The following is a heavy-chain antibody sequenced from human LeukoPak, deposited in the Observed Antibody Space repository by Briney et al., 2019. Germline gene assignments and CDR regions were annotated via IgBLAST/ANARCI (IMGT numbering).Heavy chain of an antibody. V-gene: IGHV4-59*08. CDR3: ARHSASGSYYLTPYDAFDI. Sequence: PSETLSLTCTVSGGSISSYYWSWIRQPPGKGLEWIGYIYYSGSTNYNPSLKSRVTISVDTSKNQFSLKLSSVTAADTAVYYCARHSASGSYYLTPYDAFDIWGQGTMVTVSS. J-gene: IGHJ3*02. CDR2: IYYSGST. D-gene: IGHD1-26*01. CDR1: GGSISSYY.